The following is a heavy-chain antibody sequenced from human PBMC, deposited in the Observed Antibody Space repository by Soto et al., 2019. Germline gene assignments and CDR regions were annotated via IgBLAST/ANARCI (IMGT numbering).Heavy chain of an antibody. CDR2: INPNSGGT. CDR1: GYTFTGYY. V-gene: IGHV1-2*02. D-gene: IGHD3-10*01. Sequence: QVQLVQSGAEVKKPGASVKVSCKASGYTFTGYYMHWVRQAPGQGLEWMGWINPNSGGTNEAQKFQGRVNMTRDTSISTAYMGLSRLRSDDTAVYYCARDTQGITMVRGVIPYFDYWGQGTLVTVSS. J-gene: IGHJ4*02. CDR3: ARDTQGITMVRGVIPYFDY.